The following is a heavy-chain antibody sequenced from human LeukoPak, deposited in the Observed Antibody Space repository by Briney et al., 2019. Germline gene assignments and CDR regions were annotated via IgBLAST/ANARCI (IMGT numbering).Heavy chain of an antibody. J-gene: IGHJ4*02. CDR3: ARGVGERFFDY. CDR2: IYSAGHT. CDR1: GFIFSSNY. D-gene: IGHD3-10*01. V-gene: IGHV3-66*01. Sequence: GGSLRLSCAASGFIFSSNYMTWTRQAPGKGLEGLSVIYSAGHTYYADSVNGRFTISRDNSKNTLYFQMNSLTDEDTAVYYCARGVGERFFDYWGQGTLVTVSS.